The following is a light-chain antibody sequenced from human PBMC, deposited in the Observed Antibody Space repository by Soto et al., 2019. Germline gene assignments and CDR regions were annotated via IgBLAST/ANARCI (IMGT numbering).Light chain of an antibody. CDR3: SSYAGSNNFVV. CDR1: NSDVGGYNY. J-gene: IGLJ2*01. CDR2: ELS. V-gene: IGLV2-8*01. Sequence: QSALTQPPSASGSPGQSVTISCTGTNSDVGGYNYVSWYQQHPGKAPKLMIYELSKRPSGVPDRFSGSKSGTTASLTVSGRQAEDEADYYCSSYAGSNNFVVFGGGTKVTVL.